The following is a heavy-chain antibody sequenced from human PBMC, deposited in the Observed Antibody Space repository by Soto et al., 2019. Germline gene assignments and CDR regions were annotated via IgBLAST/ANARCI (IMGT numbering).Heavy chain of an antibody. D-gene: IGHD6-25*01. CDR3: ARLGGFYQALDS. CDR2: IYYAGTT. CDR1: DGSISPYY. V-gene: IGHV4-59*08. J-gene: IGHJ4*02. Sequence: SEPLSLTCTVSDGSISPYYWIWVRQPPGKGLEWIGYIYYAGTTTYNPSLKSRVTISLNTSKNEVSLKLTSVTAADTAVYYCARLGGFYQALDSWGQGTLVTVSS.